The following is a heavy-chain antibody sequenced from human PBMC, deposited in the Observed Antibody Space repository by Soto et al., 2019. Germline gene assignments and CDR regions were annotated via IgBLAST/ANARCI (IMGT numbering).Heavy chain of an antibody. J-gene: IGHJ4*02. D-gene: IGHD7-27*01. CDR2: IYYTGST. V-gene: IGHV4-59*01. CDR1: GFTFSSYA. CDR3: ARANWYSEY. Sequence: GSLRLSCAASGFTFSSYAMSWVRQAPGKGLEWIGYIYYTGSTNYNPSLESRVTMSVATSKNRVSLNLTSLTAADTAIYYCARANWYSEYWGQGTLVTVSS.